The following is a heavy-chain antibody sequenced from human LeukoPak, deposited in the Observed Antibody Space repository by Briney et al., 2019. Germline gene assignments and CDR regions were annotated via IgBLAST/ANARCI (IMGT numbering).Heavy chain of an antibody. V-gene: IGHV3-11*04. CDR1: GFTSRFSFSDYY. CDR2: ISNSGNNI. CDR3: VMTAGRAAATHY. J-gene: IGHJ4*02. D-gene: IGHD3-16*01. Sequence: PGGSLRLSCAASGFTSRFSFSDYYMSWIRQAPGKGLEWLSFISNSGNNIHYADSVRGRFTISRDNAKNSLYLQMNRLRVHDTATNYGVMTAGRAAATHYWGQGALDTVSS.